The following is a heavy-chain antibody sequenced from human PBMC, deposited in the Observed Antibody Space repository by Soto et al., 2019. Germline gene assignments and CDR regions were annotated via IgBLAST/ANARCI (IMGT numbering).Heavy chain of an antibody. CDR3: AREAKRSSSSQDY. D-gene: IGHD6-13*01. J-gene: IGHJ4*02. Sequence: SETLSLTCAVYGGSFSGYYWSWIRQPPGKGLEWIGEINHSGSTNYNPSLKSRVTISVDTSKNQFSLKLSSVTAADTAVYYCAREAKRSSSSQDYWGQGTLVTVSS. CDR1: GGSFSGYY. V-gene: IGHV4-34*01. CDR2: INHSGST.